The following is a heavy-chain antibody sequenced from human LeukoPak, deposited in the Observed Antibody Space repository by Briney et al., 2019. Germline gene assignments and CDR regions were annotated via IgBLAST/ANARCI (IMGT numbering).Heavy chain of an antibody. J-gene: IGHJ4*02. CDR2: IYTSGST. D-gene: IGHD3-9*01. Sequence: SETLSLTCTVSGGSISSYYWSWIRQPAGKGLEWIGRIYTSGSTNYNPSLKSRVTMSVDTSKNQFSLKLSSVTAADTAVYYCARATADILTGYFSYDYWGQGTLVTVSS. CDR3: ARATADILTGYFSYDY. V-gene: IGHV4-4*07. CDR1: GGSISSYY.